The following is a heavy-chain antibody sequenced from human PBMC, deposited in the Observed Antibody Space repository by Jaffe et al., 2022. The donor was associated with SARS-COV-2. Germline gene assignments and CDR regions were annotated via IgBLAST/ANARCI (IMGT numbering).Heavy chain of an antibody. D-gene: IGHD3-9*01. CDR3: ARSDISQVAFDI. CDR1: GGSVSSGSYY. Sequence: QVQLQESGPGLVKPSETLSLTCTVSGGSVSSGSYYWSWIRQPPGKGLEWIGYIYYSGSTNYNPSLKSRVTISVDTSKNQFSLKLSSVTAADTAVYYCARSDISQVAFDIWGQGTMVTVSS. CDR2: IYYSGST. V-gene: IGHV4-61*01. J-gene: IGHJ3*02.